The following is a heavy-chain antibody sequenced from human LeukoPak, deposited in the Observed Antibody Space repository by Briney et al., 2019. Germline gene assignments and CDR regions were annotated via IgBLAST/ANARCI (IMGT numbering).Heavy chain of an antibody. V-gene: IGHV3-48*01. CDR3: ARDTWYSNSWLHAFAI. CDR1: GLTFSDYA. CDR2: INSNSKTI. D-gene: IGHD6-13*01. J-gene: IGHJ3*02. Sequence: GGSLRLSCAASGLTFSDYAMNWVRQAPGKGLEWFSFINSNSKTIYYADSVKGRFTISRDNAKNSLYLQMNSLRAEDTGVYYCARDTWYSNSWLHAFAIWGQGTVVTVSS.